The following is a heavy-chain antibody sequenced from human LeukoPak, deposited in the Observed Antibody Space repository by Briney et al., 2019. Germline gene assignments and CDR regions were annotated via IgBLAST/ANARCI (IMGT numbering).Heavy chain of an antibody. D-gene: IGHD3-10*01. CDR2: IYTGGIT. CDR1: GFTVSDNY. J-gene: IGHJ4*02. V-gene: IGHV3-66*04. Sequence: GGSLRLSCAASGFTVSDNYMSWVRQAPGKGLEWVSAIYTGGITYYADSVRGRFTISRDNSKNTLYLQMSSLRAEDTAVYYCARLSGYFDYWGQGTLVTVPS. CDR3: ARLSGYFDY.